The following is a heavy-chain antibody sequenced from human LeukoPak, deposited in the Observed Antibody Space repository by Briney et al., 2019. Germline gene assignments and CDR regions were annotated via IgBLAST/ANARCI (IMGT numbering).Heavy chain of an antibody. D-gene: IGHD6-6*01. V-gene: IGHV1-18*01. CDR3: ARVGRSQSFEAVAARPSYYYYMDV. J-gene: IGHJ6*03. Sequence: GASVKVSCKASGYTFTSYGISWVRQAPGQGLEWMGWISAYNGNTNYAQKLQGRVTMTTDTSTSTAYMELRSLRSDDTAVYYCARVGRSQSFEAVAARPSYYYYMDVWGKGTTVTVSS. CDR2: ISAYNGNT. CDR1: GYTFTSYG.